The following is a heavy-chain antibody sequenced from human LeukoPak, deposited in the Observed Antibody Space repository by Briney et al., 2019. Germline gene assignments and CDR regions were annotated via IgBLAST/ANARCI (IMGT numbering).Heavy chain of an antibody. Sequence: PSETLSLTCTVSGGSLSSRSHYWGCIRQFPGKGLQWIASVYFTGSTYYNPSLTSRATVSVDTSKNQFSLKLSSVTAADTAVYYCARRSAARYYWGQGTLVTVSS. CDR3: ARRSAARYY. CDR2: VYFTGST. V-gene: IGHV4-39*01. CDR1: GGSLSSRSHY. J-gene: IGHJ4*02. D-gene: IGHD6-6*01.